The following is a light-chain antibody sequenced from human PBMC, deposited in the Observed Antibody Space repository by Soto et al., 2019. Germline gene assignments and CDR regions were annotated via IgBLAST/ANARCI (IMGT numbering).Light chain of an antibody. CDR2: GAS. Sequence: EIVMTQSPATLSVSPVERATLSCRASQSVSSNLAWYQQKPGQAPRLLIYGASTRATGIPARFSGSGSGTEFTLTISSLQSEDFAVYYCQQYNNWPWITFGHGTRLEIK. CDR3: QQYNNWPWIT. CDR1: QSVSSN. V-gene: IGKV3-15*01. J-gene: IGKJ5*01.